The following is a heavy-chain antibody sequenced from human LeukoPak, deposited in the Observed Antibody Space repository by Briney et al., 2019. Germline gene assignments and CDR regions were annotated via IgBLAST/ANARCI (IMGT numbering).Heavy chain of an antibody. J-gene: IGHJ6*03. CDR1: GFTFSSYS. V-gene: IGHV3-48*01. CDR3: ASSPYYYASGSHNYYMDV. Sequence: GGSLRLSCAASGFTFSSYSMNWVRQAPGKGREWVSYISSSSSTIYYADSVKGRFTISRDNAKNSLYLQMNSLRAEDTAVYYCASSPYYYASGSHNYYMDVWGKGTTVTVSS. CDR2: ISSSSSTI. D-gene: IGHD3-10*01.